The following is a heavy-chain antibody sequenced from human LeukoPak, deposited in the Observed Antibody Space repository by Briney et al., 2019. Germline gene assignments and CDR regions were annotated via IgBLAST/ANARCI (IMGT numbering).Heavy chain of an antibody. J-gene: IGHJ6*02. CDR2: ISGSGGST. CDR1: GFTFSSYA. D-gene: IGHD6-13*01. CDR3: ARVMAAARYYYYGMDV. V-gene: IGHV3-23*01. Sequence: PGGSLRLSCAASGFTFSSYAMSWVRQAPGKGLEWVSAISGSGGSTYYADSVKGRFTISRDNSKNTLYLQMNSLRAEDTAVYYCARVMAAARYYYYGMDVWGQGTTVTVSS.